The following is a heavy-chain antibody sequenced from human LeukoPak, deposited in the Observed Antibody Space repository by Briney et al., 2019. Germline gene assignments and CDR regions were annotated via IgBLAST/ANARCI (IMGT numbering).Heavy chain of an antibody. V-gene: IGHV4-34*01. Sequence: AETLSLTCAVSGGSLSTYYWNCVRESPGKGLEWIGEICQSGTTHLNPSLKSPVTKSVGTSTNQSSLKLTSVTAADTAVYYCARGPSIFGVGTFDHWGRGSLVTVAS. CDR2: ICQSGTT. CDR1: GGSLSTYY. D-gene: IGHD3-3*01. J-gene: IGHJ4*02. CDR3: ARGPSIFGVGTFDH.